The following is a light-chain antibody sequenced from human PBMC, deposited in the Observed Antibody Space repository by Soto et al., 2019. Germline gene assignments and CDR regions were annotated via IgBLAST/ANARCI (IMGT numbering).Light chain of an antibody. CDR1: QTISNY. CDR2: SAS. V-gene: IGKV1-39*01. J-gene: IGKJ4*01. Sequence: DIQMTQSPSSLSASVGDRVTITCRASQTISNYLNWYQQKPGKAPKLLIYSASSLLSGVPSRFSGSASGTDFTLTISTLQPEDFAAYFCQQTNNYPLTFGGGTKVEIK. CDR3: QQTNNYPLT.